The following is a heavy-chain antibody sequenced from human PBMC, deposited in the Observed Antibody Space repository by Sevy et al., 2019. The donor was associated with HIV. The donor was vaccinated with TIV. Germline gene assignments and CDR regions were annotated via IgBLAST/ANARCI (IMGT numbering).Heavy chain of an antibody. D-gene: IGHD6-19*01. J-gene: IGHJ4*02. V-gene: IGHV4-59*02. Sequence: SETLSLICTVSGGSVNNYYWTWIRQSPGKGLEWIAYIHDNGRTKYNPSLKSRVSISVDMSKNQVSLKLTSVTAADTAVYYCARIPDISGWPFDIWGQGALVTVSS. CDR3: ARIPDISGWPFDI. CDR2: IHDNGRT. CDR1: GGSVNNYY.